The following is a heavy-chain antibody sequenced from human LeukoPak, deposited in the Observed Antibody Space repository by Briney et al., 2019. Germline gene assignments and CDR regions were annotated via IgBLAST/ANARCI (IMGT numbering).Heavy chain of an antibody. CDR1: GFTFSSYG. D-gene: IGHD3-3*01. Sequence: GGSLRLSCAASGFTFSSYGMHWVRQAPGKGLQWVAFIRYDGSNKYYADSVKGRFTISRDNSKNTLYLQMNSLRAEDTAVYYCAKPKGLRFLEWYTPDYWGQGTLVTVSS. J-gene: IGHJ4*02. CDR3: AKPKGLRFLEWYTPDY. CDR2: IRYDGSNK. V-gene: IGHV3-30*02.